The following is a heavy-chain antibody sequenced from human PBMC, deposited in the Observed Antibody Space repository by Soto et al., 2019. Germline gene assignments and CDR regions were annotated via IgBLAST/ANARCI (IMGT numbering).Heavy chain of an antibody. CDR2: IWYHGTTK. V-gene: IGHV3-33*01. D-gene: IGHD3-10*01. Sequence: GGSLRLSCEVSGFSLSGYGMHWVRQAPGKGLEWVAVIWYHGTTKNYADSVKGRFTISRDISKNSLFLQMNSLRAEDTAVYYCARELRGYASASDWGQGTLVIVSS. CDR1: GFSLSGYG. CDR3: ARELRGYASASD. J-gene: IGHJ4*02.